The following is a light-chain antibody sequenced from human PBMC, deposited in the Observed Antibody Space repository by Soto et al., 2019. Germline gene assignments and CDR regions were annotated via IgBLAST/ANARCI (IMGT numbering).Light chain of an antibody. CDR1: QSVRSS. Sequence: EIVLTQSPATLSLSPGERATLSCRASQSVRSSLAWYQQKPGQAPRLLIYDASNRATGIPARFSGSGSGTDFILTISSLEPEDFAVYYCQQRSSWLVTFGPGTKVDVK. CDR3: QQRSSWLVT. J-gene: IGKJ3*01. V-gene: IGKV3-11*01. CDR2: DAS.